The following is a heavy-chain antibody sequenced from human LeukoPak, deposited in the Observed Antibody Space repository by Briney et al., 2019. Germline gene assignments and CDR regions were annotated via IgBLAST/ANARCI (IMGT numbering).Heavy chain of an antibody. J-gene: IGHJ6*03. D-gene: IGHD6-13*01. CDR1: GGSISSHY. V-gene: IGHV4-59*11. CDR2: VSDSGST. CDR3: ARAGSSWPLYYYYYMDI. Sequence: SETLSLTCTVSGGSISSHYWSWIRQPPGKGLEMIGYVSDSGSTYYNPSLKSRVTVSVDTSKDQFSLKLTSVTAADTAVYYCARAGSSWPLYYYYYMDIWGKGTTFTVSS.